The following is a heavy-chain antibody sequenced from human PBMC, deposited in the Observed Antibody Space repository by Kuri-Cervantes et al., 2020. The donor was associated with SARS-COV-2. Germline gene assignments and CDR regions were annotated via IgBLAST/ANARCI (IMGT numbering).Heavy chain of an antibody. CDR1: GGSISSSSYY. D-gene: IGHD6-25*01. CDR2: IYYSGST. Sequence: GSLRLSCTVSGGSISSSSYYWGWIRQPPGKGLEWIGSIYYSGSTYYNPSLKSRVTISVDKSKNQFSLKLSSVTAADTAVYYCARDRVAAHYYYGMDVWGQGTMVTVSS. CDR3: ARDRVAAHYYYGMDV. J-gene: IGHJ6*02. V-gene: IGHV4-39*07.